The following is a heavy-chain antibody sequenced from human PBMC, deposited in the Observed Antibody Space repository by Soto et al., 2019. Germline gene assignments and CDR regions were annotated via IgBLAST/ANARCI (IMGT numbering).Heavy chain of an antibody. D-gene: IGHD6-6*01. CDR3: AKDLIEYSSSCGAFDI. Sequence: GGSLRLSCAASGFAFSSYAMSGVRQAPGKGLAWGSSISGSGGSTYYADSVKGRFTISRENSKNTLDLQMNSLRAEDTAAYYGAKDLIEYSSSCGAFDIWGQGTMVTGSS. J-gene: IGHJ3*02. V-gene: IGHV3-23*01. CDR1: GFAFSSYA. CDR2: ISGSGGST.